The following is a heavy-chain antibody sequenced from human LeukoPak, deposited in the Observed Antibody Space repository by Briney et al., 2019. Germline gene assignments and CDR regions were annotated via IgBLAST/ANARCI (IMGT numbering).Heavy chain of an antibody. Sequence: GASVKVSCKASGYTFTSYGISWVRQAPGQGLEWMGWISAYNGNTNYAQKLQGRVTMTTDTSTSTAYMELRSLRSDDTAVYYCARGIAVAGILPRYFDYWGQGTLVTVSS. CDR1: GYTFTSYG. CDR3: ARGIAVAGILPRYFDY. V-gene: IGHV1-18*01. D-gene: IGHD6-19*01. J-gene: IGHJ4*02. CDR2: ISAYNGNT.